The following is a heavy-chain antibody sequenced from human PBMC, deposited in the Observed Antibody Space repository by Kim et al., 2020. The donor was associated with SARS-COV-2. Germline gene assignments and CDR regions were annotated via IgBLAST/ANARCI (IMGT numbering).Heavy chain of an antibody. CDR3: ARDYLTVWGSPSRKAHNWFDP. D-gene: IGHD3-16*01. CDR2: IKQDGSEK. CDR1: GFTFSSYW. V-gene: IGHV3-7*03. Sequence: GGSLRLSCAASGFTFSSYWMSWVRQAPGKGLEWVANIKQDGSEKYYVDSVKGRFTISRDNAKNSLYLQMNSLRAEDTAVYYCARDYLTVWGSPSRKAHNWFDPWGQGTLVTVSS. J-gene: IGHJ5*02.